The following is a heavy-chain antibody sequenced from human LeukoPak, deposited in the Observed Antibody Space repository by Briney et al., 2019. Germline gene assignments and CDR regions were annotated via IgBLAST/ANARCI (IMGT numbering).Heavy chain of an antibody. J-gene: IGHJ6*02. CDR1: GFTFSSYE. CDR3: ARDRHDGHYYYCYGMDV. V-gene: IGHV3-48*03. D-gene: IGHD3-16*01. CDR2: ISSSGSTI. Sequence: PGGSLRLSCAASGFTFSSYEMNWVRQAPGKGLEWVSYISSSGSTIYYADSVKGRFTISRDNAKNSLYLQMNSLRAEDTAVYYCARDRHDGHYYYCYGMDVWGQGTTVTVSS.